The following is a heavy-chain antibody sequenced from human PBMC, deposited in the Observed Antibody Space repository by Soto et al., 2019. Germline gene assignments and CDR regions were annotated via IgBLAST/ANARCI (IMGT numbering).Heavy chain of an antibody. D-gene: IGHD3-10*01. Sequence: QVQLLESGPGLVKPSGTLSLNCAVSGGSIRSSSWWTWLRQSPGKGLEWIGEIYHAGSPNYNPSFQSRVTISADTSKNFFALWLASVTAADTAMYYCARASSFRGDFDIWGQGTAVTVSS. CDR1: GGSIRSSSW. V-gene: IGHV4-4*02. CDR2: IYHAGSP. CDR3: ARASSFRGDFDI. J-gene: IGHJ3*02.